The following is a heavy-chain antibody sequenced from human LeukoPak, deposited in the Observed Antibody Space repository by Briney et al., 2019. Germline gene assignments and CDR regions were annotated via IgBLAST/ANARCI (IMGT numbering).Heavy chain of an antibody. J-gene: IGHJ6*03. CDR1: GFTFSSYA. Sequence: GGSLRLSGAASGFTFSSYAMNWARQAPGKGLEWVSTITGSGGDTYYADSVKGRFTISRDNSKTTLYLQMNSLRAEDTAVYYCAKALTTSSSSFYYYYYMDVWGKGTTVTVSS. CDR2: ITGSGGDT. CDR3: AKALTTSSSSFYYYYYMDV. D-gene: IGHD6-6*01. V-gene: IGHV3-23*01.